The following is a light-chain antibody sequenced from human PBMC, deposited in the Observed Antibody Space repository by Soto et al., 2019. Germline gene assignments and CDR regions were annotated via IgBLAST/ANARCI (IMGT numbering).Light chain of an antibody. CDR2: DAS. CDR3: LQYSTWPPLYT. CDR1: QSVSSY. Sequence: EIVMTQSPATLSVSLGERVTLSCRASQSVSSYLAWYQPKPGQAPRLLISDASTRATDIPDRFSGSGSGTDFTLTISSLHSTDLAVYYCLQYSTWPPLYTFGQGTKLEIK. J-gene: IGKJ2*01. V-gene: IGKV3-15*01.